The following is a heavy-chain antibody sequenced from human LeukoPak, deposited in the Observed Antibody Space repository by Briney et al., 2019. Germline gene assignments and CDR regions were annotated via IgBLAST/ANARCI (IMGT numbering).Heavy chain of an antibody. J-gene: IGHJ4*02. Sequence: ASVKVSCKASGYTFTGYYMHWVRQAPGQGLEWMGWINPNSGGTNYAQKFQGRVTMTRDTSISTAHVELSRLRSDDTAVYYCARGKEMTVDTFDYWGQGTLVTVSS. V-gene: IGHV1-2*02. CDR2: INPNSGGT. D-gene: IGHD5-24*01. CDR3: ARGKEMTVDTFDY. CDR1: GYTFTGYY.